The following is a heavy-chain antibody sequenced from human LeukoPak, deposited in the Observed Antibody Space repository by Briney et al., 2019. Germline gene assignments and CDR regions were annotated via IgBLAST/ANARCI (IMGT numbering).Heavy chain of an antibody. J-gene: IGHJ4*02. CDR2: IYYSGST. CDR1: GGSISSYY. Sequence: PSETLSLTCTVSGGSISSYYWSWIRQPPGKGLEWVGYIYYSGSTNYNPSLKSRVTISVDTSNNQFSLKLTSVTAADTGVYYCARALRSLRSYYFDYWGQGTLVTVSS. V-gene: IGHV4-59*01. D-gene: IGHD4-17*01. CDR3: ARALRSLRSYYFDY.